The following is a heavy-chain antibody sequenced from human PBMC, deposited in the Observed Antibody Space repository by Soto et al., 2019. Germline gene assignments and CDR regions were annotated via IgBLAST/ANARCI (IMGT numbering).Heavy chain of an antibody. CDR3: ARDRRDSSSWYEGDWFDP. V-gene: IGHV1-18*01. Sequence: QVQLVQSGAEVKKPGASVKVSCKASGYTFTSYGISWVRQAPGQGLGWMGWISAYNGNTNYAQKLQGRVTMTTDTSTSTAYMELRSLRSDDTAVYYCARDRRDSSSWYEGDWFDPWGQGTLVTVSS. CDR1: GYTFTSYG. CDR2: ISAYNGNT. J-gene: IGHJ5*02. D-gene: IGHD6-13*01.